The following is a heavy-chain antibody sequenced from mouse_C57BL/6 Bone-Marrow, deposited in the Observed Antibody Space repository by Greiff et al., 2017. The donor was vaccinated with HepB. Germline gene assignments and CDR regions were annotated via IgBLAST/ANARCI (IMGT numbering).Heavy chain of an antibody. J-gene: IGHJ3*01. CDR1: GFNIKDDY. Sequence: VQLKQSGAELVRPGASVKLSCTASGFNIKDDYMHWVKQRPEQGLEWIGWIDPENGDTEYASKFQGKATITADTSSNTAYLQLSSLTSEDTAVYDCTTYYGNYWFAYWGQGTLVTVSA. CDR3: TTYYGNYWFAY. CDR2: IDPENGDT. V-gene: IGHV14-4*01. D-gene: IGHD2-1*01.